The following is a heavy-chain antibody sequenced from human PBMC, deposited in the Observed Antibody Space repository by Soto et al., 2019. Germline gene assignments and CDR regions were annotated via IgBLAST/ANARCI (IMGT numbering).Heavy chain of an antibody. CDR3: AKDPRQYYHGPGASNYYFFYMDV. D-gene: IGHD3-10*01. J-gene: IGHJ6*03. Sequence: QVQLVESGGGVVQPGRSLRLSCAASGFTFSTYAMHWVRQAPGKGLEGVSVISYDGSNKFYANSVEGRFTISRDDSKSTLYLLMDSLGGADTAIYYCAKDPRQYYHGPGASNYYFFYMDVWGKGTTVTVSS. V-gene: IGHV3-30*18. CDR1: GFTFSTYA. CDR2: ISYDGSNK.